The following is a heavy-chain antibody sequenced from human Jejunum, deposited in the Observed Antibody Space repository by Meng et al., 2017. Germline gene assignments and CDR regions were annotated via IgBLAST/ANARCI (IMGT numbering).Heavy chain of an antibody. D-gene: IGHD6-13*01. CDR2: INPNSGGT. Sequence: ASVKVSCKASGYTFTGNYLHWVRQAPGQGLEWMGRINPNSGGTKYEEKFKGRVTMTWDTSISTAYMELTSLRSDDTAVYYCAKDRTSSWSDYYYSGMDVWGPGNTVNGYS. CDR3: AKDRTSSWSDYYYSGMDV. J-gene: IGHJ6*02. CDR1: GYTFTGNY. V-gene: IGHV1-2*06.